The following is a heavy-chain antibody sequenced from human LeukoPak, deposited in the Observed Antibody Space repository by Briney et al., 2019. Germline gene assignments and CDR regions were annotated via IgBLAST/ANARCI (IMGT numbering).Heavy chain of an antibody. CDR3: ARGRVLRFLEWLPPIV. D-gene: IGHD3-3*01. J-gene: IGHJ4*02. CDR1: GGSISSGGYS. CDR2: IYHSGST. Sequence: SETLSLTCAVSGGSISSGGYSWSWIRQPPGKGLEWIGYIYHSGSTYYNPSLKSRVTISVDTSASQFSLKLSSVTAADTAVYYCARGRVLRFLEWLPPIVWGQGTLVTVSS. V-gene: IGHV4-30-2*01.